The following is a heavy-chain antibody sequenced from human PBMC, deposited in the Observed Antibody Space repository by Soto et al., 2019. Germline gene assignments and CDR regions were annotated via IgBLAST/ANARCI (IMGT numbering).Heavy chain of an antibody. CDR3: ARGVPYCSSTSCSAYFDY. V-gene: IGHV3-7*01. CDR1: GFTFSSYW. J-gene: IGHJ4*02. Sequence: GGSLRLSCAASGFTFSSYWMNWVRQAPGKGLEWVANIKQDGSEKYYVDSVKGRFTISRDNAKNSLYLQMNSLRAEDTAVYYCARGVPYCSSTSCSAYFDYWGQGTLVTVSS. CDR2: IKQDGSEK. D-gene: IGHD2-2*01.